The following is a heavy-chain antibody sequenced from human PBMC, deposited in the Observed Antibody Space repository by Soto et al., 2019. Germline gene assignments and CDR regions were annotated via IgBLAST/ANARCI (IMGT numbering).Heavy chain of an antibody. V-gene: IGHV3-74*01. J-gene: IGHJ6*02. CDR1: GFTFSSYW. CDR2: INSDGSST. Sequence: EVQLVESGGGLVQPGGSLRLSCAASGFTFSSYWMHWVRQAPGKGLVWVSRINSDGSSTSYADSVKGRFTISRDNAKKSLYVQMNSLKAEVTAVYYCARDLYYGSSGYYLGGPGSYYYYYGMDVWGQGTTVTVSS. D-gene: IGHD3-22*01. CDR3: ARDLYYGSSGYYLGGPGSYYYYYGMDV.